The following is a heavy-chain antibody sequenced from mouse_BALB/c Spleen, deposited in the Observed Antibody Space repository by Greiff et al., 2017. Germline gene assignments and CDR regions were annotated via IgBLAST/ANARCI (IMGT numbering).Heavy chain of an antibody. Sequence: QVQLKQPGAELVRPGASVKLSCKASGYSFTSYWMNWVKQRPGPGLEWIGMIHPSDSETRLNQKFKDKATFTVDKSSSTAYMQLSSPTSEDSAVYYGAREEGFTPWGAMDYWGQGTSVTVSS. J-gene: IGHJ4*01. CDR1: GYSFTSYW. D-gene: IGHD4-1*01. CDR3: AREEGFTPWGAMDY. CDR2: IHPSDSET. V-gene: IGHV1-61*01.